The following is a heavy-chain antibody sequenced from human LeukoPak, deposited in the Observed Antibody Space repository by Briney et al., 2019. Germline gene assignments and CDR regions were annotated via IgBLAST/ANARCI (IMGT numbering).Heavy chain of an antibody. D-gene: IGHD4-23*01. CDR1: GYTFTGYY. J-gene: IGHJ3*02. CDR3: ARESSTVVNVGAFDI. V-gene: IGHV1-2*02. Sequence: ASVKVSCKASGYTFTGYYMHWVRQAPGQGLEWMGWTNPNSGGTNYAQKFQGRVTMTRDTSISTAYMELSRLRSDDTAVYYCARESSTVVNVGAFDIWGQGTMVTVSS. CDR2: TNPNSGGT.